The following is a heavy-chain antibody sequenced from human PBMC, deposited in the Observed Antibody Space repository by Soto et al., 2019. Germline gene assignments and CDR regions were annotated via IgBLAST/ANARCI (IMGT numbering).Heavy chain of an antibody. J-gene: IGHJ4*02. CDR2: IFYSGNT. CDR1: GGSINSYY. V-gene: IGHV4-59*08. Sequence: SETLSLTCTVSGGSINSYYWSWIRQSPGKGLEWIGYIFYSGNTNYNPSLNSRVTLSVDTSKNQFSLKLASVTAADTAVYDCARQAPGGPFDAWGQGTLGTVSS. CDR3: ARQAPGGPFDA.